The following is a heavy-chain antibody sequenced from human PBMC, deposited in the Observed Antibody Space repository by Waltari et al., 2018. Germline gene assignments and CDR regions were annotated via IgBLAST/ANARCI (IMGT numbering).Heavy chain of an antibody. D-gene: IGHD3-22*01. CDR1: GGSISSYY. CDR2: IYYSGST. V-gene: IGHV4-59*08. Sequence: QVQLQESGPGLVKPSETLSLTCTVSGGSISSYYWSWIRQPPGKGLEWIGYIYYSGSTNYIPPLKSRVTISVDTSKNQFSLKLSSVTAADTAVYYCARHEFSSGYLNYWGQGTLVTVSS. J-gene: IGHJ4*02. CDR3: ARHEFSSGYLNY.